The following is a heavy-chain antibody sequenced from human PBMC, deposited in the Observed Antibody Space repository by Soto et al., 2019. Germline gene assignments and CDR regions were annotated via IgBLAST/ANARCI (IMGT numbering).Heavy chain of an antibody. CDR1: GGTFSNYP. J-gene: IGHJ4*02. CDR2: IIPIFGTV. D-gene: IGHD1-1*01. Sequence: GASVKVSCKASGGTFSNYPFTWLRQAPGQGLEWMGGIIPIFGTVTYAQKFQGRVTISADESTSTAYMEMSSLTSEDTAVYYCARPRTVATTKGYDYWGQGTLVTVSS. V-gene: IGHV1-69*13. CDR3: ARPRTVATTKGYDY.